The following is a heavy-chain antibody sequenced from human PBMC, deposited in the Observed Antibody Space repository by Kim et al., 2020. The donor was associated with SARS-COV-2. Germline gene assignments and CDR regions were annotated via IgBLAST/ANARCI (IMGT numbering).Heavy chain of an antibody. V-gene: IGHV3-15*01. CDR1: GFTFSNAW. CDR2: IKSKTDGGTT. J-gene: IGHJ3*02. D-gene: IGHD3-9*01. Sequence: GGSLRLSCAASGFTFSNAWMSWVRQAPGKGLEWVGRIKSKTDGGTTDYDAPVKGRFTIPRDDSKNTMYLQMNSLKTEDTDVSYCTTDLGNDWLQQRDAFDIWGQGTMVTVSS. CDR3: TTDLGNDWLQQRDAFDI.